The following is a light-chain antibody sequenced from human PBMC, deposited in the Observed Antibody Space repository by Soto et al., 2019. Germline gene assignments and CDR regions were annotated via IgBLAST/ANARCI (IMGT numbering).Light chain of an antibody. CDR1: TTDIGTYNH. CDR3: CSYTTSSTLV. CDR2: EDI. J-gene: IGLJ1*01. V-gene: IGLV2-14*01. Sequence: QSVLTQPPPVSGSPGQSVTISCTATTTDIGTYNHVSWYQQHPGKAPQLIIYEDINRPSGLSSRFSGSKSGNTASLTISGLQAEDEADYFCCSYTTSSTLVCGTGTKVTVL.